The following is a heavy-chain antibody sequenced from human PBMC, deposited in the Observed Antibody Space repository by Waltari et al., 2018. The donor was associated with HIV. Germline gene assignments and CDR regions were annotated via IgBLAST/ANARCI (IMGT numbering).Heavy chain of an antibody. V-gene: IGHV4-59*01. CDR3: AREGDAAGYRSSWHLDY. Sequence: QVQLQESGPGLVKPSETLSLTCTVSGGSISSYYWSWIRQPPGNGLKCIGYIYYSGTTMYHPSLRGRVTISVDTSKYQFSLKRSSVTAADTAVYYCAREGDAAGYRSSWHLDYWGQGILVTVSS. J-gene: IGHJ4*02. CDR2: IYYSGTT. CDR1: GGSISSYY. D-gene: IGHD6-13*01.